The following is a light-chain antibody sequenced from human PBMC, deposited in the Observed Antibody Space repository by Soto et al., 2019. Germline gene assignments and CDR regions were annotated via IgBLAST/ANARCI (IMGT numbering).Light chain of an antibody. CDR3: SSYTTSITLVV. Sequence: QSVLTQSASVSGSPGQSITISCTGTSSDVGGYNYVSWYQQHPGKAPKLMIYDVSNRPSGVSNRFSGSKSGNTASLTISGLQADDEADYYCSSYTTSITLVVFGGGTKVTVL. CDR2: DVS. V-gene: IGLV2-14*01. J-gene: IGLJ2*01. CDR1: SSDVGGYNY.